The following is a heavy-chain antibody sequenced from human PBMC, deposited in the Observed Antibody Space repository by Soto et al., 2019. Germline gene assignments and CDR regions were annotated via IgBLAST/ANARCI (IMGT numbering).Heavy chain of an antibody. Sequence: EVQLVESGGGLVKPGGSLRLSCAASGFTFSSYSMNWVRQAPGKGLEWVSSISSSSSYIYYADSVKGRLTISRDNAKNSLYLQMNSLRAEDTAEYYCARDYYSSNWENGYYYYAMDVWGQGTTVTVSS. CDR1: GFTFSSYS. CDR2: ISSSSSYI. V-gene: IGHV3-21*01. J-gene: IGHJ6*02. CDR3: ARDYYSSNWENGYYYYAMDV. D-gene: IGHD6-13*01.